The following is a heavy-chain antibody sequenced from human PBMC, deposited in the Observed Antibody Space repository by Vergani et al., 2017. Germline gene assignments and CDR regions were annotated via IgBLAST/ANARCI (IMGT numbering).Heavy chain of an antibody. CDR2: ISGSGGST. J-gene: IGHJ4*01. D-gene: IGHD2/OR15-2a*01. V-gene: IGHV3-23*01. CDR1: GFTFTAHG. Sequence: EVQLLESGGGSAQPGESLRLSCVASGFTFTAHGLNWVRQAPGKGLEWVSGISGSGGSTYYAGSVKGRFTISRDSSKNTLYLQMNSLSAGDTAVYYCVKEKIDLGSYFFDSWGHGILVTVSS. CDR3: VKEKIDLGSYFFDS.